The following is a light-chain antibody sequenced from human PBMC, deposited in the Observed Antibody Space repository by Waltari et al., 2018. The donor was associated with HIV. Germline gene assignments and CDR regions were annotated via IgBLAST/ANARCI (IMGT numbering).Light chain of an antibody. Sequence: QSALTQPPSASGSPGQSVTISCTGTSSDVGGYNSVSCYQQHPGKAPKLMIYEVSKQPSGVPDRFSGSKSGNTASLTVSGLQAEDEADYYCSSYAGSNNFGVFGGGTKLTVL. CDR2: EVS. CDR1: SSDVGGYNS. CDR3: SSYAGSNNFGV. J-gene: IGLJ2*01. V-gene: IGLV2-8*01.